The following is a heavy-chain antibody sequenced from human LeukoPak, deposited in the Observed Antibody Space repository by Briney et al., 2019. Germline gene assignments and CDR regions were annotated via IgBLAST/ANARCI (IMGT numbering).Heavy chain of an antibody. CDR1: GFSFTDYT. D-gene: IGHD2-2*01. V-gene: IGHV3-21*01. J-gene: IGHJ4*02. CDR3: ARGSGCSSMSCYPDY. Sequence: PGGSLRLSCAASGFSFTDYTINWVRQAPGKGLEWVSSISPSRSYIYYADSGKGRFTIPRDNANNSLYLQMNRLRAEDTAVYYCARGSGCSSMSCYPDYWGQGTLVTVSS. CDR2: ISPSRSYI.